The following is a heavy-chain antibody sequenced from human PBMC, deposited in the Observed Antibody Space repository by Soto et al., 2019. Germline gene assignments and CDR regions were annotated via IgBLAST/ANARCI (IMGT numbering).Heavy chain of an antibody. J-gene: IGHJ6*02. Sequence: QVQLQESGPGLGKSSETLSLICFVSGEALGSGQSNWNWIRKAPGKGLGWIGQTFVTGATKYSASLKSRVTMSVDTSKSQISLTLTSVTAADSATYFCARGRSDSAGSSFGRRMDVWGQGTTVTVSS. D-gene: IGHD3-10*01. CDR2: TFVTGAT. CDR1: GEALGSGQSN. V-gene: IGHV4-61*01. CDR3: ARGRSDSAGSSFGRRMDV.